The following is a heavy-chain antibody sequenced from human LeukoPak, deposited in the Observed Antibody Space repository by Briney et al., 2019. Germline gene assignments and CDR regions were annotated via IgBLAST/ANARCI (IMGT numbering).Heavy chain of an antibody. CDR1: GGSISSYY. D-gene: IGHD6-19*01. Sequence: SETLPLTCTVSGGSISSYYRSWIRQPPGKGLEWIGYIYYSGSTNYNPSLKSRVTISVDTSKNQFSLKLSSVTAADTAVYYCAREIVTWSSGDKYYFDYWGQGTMVTVSS. CDR3: AREIVTWSSGDKYYFDY. CDR2: IYYSGST. V-gene: IGHV4-59*01. J-gene: IGHJ4*02.